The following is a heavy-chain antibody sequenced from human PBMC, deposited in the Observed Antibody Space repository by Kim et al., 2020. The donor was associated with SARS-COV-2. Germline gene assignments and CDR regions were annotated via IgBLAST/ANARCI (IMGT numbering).Heavy chain of an antibody. V-gene: IGHV3-23*01. Sequence: GGSLRLSCAASGFTFSSYAMTWVRQAPGKGLEWVSTIRTSGDTTYYADSVKGRFTFSRDISRNTLYLQMNSLRAEDTAVYHCGKSLGCCREATCYAFDQWRQGTLVTVSS. D-gene: IGHD3-16*01. CDR1: GFTFSSYA. J-gene: IGHJ4*02. CDR3: GKSLGCCREATCYAFDQ. CDR2: IRTSGDTT.